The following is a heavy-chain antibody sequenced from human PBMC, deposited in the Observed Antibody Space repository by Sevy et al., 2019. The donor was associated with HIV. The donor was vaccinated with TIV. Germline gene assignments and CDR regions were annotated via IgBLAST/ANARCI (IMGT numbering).Heavy chain of an antibody. CDR1: GGSITSLY. CDR3: AGENAWGRGYS. CDR2: IYYNGHI. Sequence: SETLSLTCTVSGGSITSLYWNWIRQPPGKGLEWIANIYYNGHINYNPYLKSRVTLSLDTSKNQFYLRLRSVPAADTALYYCAGENAWGRGYSWGQGTLVTVSS. D-gene: IGHD1-26*01. J-gene: IGHJ4*02. V-gene: IGHV4-59*08.